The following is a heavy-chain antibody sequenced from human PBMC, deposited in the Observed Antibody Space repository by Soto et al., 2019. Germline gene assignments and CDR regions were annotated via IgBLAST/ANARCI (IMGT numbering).Heavy chain of an antibody. Sequence: GGSLRLSCAASGFTFSSYGMHWVRQAPGKGLEWVAVIWYDGSNKYYADSVKGRFTISRDNSKNTLYLQMNSLRAEDTAVYYCARESIVVVPAAIAGYYYYMAVSGKGTTVTVSS. CDR1: GFTFSSYG. V-gene: IGHV3-33*01. D-gene: IGHD2-2*02. J-gene: IGHJ6*03. CDR2: IWYDGSNK. CDR3: ARESIVVVPAAIAGYYYYMAV.